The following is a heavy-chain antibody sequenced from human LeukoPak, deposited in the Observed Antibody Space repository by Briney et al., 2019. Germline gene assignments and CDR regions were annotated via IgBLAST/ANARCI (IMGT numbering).Heavy chain of an antibody. J-gene: IGHJ4*02. D-gene: IGHD6-13*01. CDR2: ISSSSSYI. Sequence: GGSLRLSCAASGFTFSSYSMNWVRQAPGKGLEWVSSISSSSSYIYYADSVKGRFTISRDNAKNSLYLQMNSLRAEDTAVYYCARVGVAAAGNFGKFDYWGQGTLVTVSS. CDR3: ARVGVAAAGNFGKFDY. CDR1: GFTFSSYS. V-gene: IGHV3-21*01.